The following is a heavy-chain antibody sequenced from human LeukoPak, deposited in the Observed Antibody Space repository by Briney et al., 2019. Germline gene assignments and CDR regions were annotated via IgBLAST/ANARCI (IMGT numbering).Heavy chain of an antibody. CDR1: GFTFSSYW. J-gene: IGHJ4*02. D-gene: IGHD2-21*02. CDR3: ARAPHNCGGDCYPIDY. V-gene: IGHV3-7*01. Sequence: GGSLRLSCAASGFTFSSYWMSWVRQAPGKGLEWVANIKQDGSEKYYVDSVKGRFTISRDNAKNSLYLQMNSLRAEDTAVYYCARAPHNCGGDCYPIDYWGQGTLVTVSS. CDR2: IKQDGSEK.